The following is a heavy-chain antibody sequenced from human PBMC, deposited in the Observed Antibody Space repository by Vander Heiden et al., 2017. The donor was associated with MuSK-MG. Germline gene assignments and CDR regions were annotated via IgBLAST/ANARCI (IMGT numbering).Heavy chain of an antibody. V-gene: IGHV3-21*01. CDR1: GFTFSSYS. CDR2: ISSSSSYI. CDR3: ARGYCISTSCYVEENWFDP. D-gene: IGHD2-2*01. Sequence: EVQLVESGGGLVKPGGSLRLSCAASGFTFSSYSMNWVRQAPGKGLEWVSSISSSSSYIYYADSVKGRFTISRDNAKNSLYLQMNSLRAEDTAVYYCARGYCISTSCYVEENWFDPWGQGTLVTVSS. J-gene: IGHJ5*02.